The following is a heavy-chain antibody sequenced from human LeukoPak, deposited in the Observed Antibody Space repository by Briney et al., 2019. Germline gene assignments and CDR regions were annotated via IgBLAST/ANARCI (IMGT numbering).Heavy chain of an antibody. CDR3: ARITTTVTAIDY. J-gene: IGHJ4*02. CDR2: ISYDGSNK. CDR1: GFTFSSYA. D-gene: IGHD4-17*01. Sequence: GGSLRLSCAASGFTFSSYAMHWVRQAPGKGLEWVAVISYDGSNKYYADSVKGRFTISRDNSKNTLYLQMNSLRAEDTAVYYCARITTTVTAIDYWGQGTPVTVSS. V-gene: IGHV3-30*04.